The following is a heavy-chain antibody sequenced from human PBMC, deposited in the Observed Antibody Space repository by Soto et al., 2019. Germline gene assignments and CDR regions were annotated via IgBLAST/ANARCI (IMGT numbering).Heavy chain of an antibody. CDR1: GGSFSGYY. D-gene: IGHD3-16*02. CDR3: ARGGRIMITFGGVISHRYLDY. J-gene: IGHJ4*02. Sequence: QVQLQQWGAGLLEPSETLSLTCAVYGGSFSGYYWSWIRQPPGKGLEWIGEINHSGSTNYNPSLKSRVTISVDTSKNQFSLKLSSVTAADTAVYYCARGGRIMITFGGVISHRYLDYWGQGTLVTVSS. V-gene: IGHV4-34*01. CDR2: INHSGST.